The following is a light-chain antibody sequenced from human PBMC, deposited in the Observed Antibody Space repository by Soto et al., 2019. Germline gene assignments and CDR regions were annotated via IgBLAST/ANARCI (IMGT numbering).Light chain of an antibody. Sequence: EIVLTQSPGILSLSPGERATLSCRASQSISSTYLAWYQQKPGQAPRLLIYGASSRATGIPDRFSGSGSGTEFTLTISSLQSEDFAVYYCQQYNNWPRTFGQGTKVEIK. CDR2: GAS. V-gene: IGKV3-20*01. J-gene: IGKJ1*01. CDR3: QQYNNWPRT. CDR1: QSISSTY.